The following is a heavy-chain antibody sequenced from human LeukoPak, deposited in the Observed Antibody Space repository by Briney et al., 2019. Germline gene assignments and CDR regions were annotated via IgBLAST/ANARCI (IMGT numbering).Heavy chain of an antibody. J-gene: IGHJ4*02. D-gene: IGHD4-23*01. V-gene: IGHV3-23*01. CDR1: GFTFSNAW. CDR2: ISGGDTST. Sequence: PGGSLRLSCAASGFTFSNAWMSWVRQAPGKGLEWVSTISGGDTSTFYADSVKGRFTISRDNSKNTLYLQMNNLRAEDTAVYYCAKNLNGGNTHSDYWGQGTLVTVSS. CDR3: AKNLNGGNTHSDY.